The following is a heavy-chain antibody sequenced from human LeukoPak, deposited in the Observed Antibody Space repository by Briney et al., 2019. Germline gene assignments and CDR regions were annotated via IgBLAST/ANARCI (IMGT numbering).Heavy chain of an antibody. D-gene: IGHD3-22*01. J-gene: IGHJ4*02. V-gene: IGHV4-34*01. CDR2: INHSGST. CDR3: ARVGGYPPEN. CDR1: GGSFSGYY. Sequence: PSGTLSLTCAVYGGSFSGYYWSWIRQPPGKGLEWIGEINHSGSTNYNPSLKSRVTISVDTSKNQFSLKLSSVTAADTAVYYCARVGGYPPENWGQGTLVTVSS.